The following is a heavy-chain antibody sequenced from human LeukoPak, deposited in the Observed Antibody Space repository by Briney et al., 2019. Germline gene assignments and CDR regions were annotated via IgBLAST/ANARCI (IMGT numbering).Heavy chain of an antibody. J-gene: IGHJ4*02. V-gene: IGHV3-30*18. CDR1: GFTFSSYG. Sequence: GGSLKLSCAASGFTFSSYGMHWVRQAPGQGLEWVGGITYDGSNKNYADSVKGRFTISRDNSKNTLYLQMNSLRAEDTAVYDCAKTRIWFGELSAFDYWGQGTLVTVSS. CDR3: AKTRIWFGELSAFDY. D-gene: IGHD3-10*01. CDR2: ITYDGSNK.